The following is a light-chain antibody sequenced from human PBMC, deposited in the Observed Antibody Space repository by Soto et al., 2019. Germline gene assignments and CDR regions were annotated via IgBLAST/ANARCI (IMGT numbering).Light chain of an antibody. CDR2: DAS. J-gene: IGKJ1*01. V-gene: IGKV3-20*01. CDR3: QQYGSSPRT. CDR1: QSVSSSY. Sequence: ESVLTQSPGTLSLSPGERATLSCRASQSVSSSYLAWYQQKPGQAPRLLIYDASSRATGIPDRFSGSGSGTDSTLTISRLEPEDFAVYFCQQYGSSPRTFGQGTKVDIK.